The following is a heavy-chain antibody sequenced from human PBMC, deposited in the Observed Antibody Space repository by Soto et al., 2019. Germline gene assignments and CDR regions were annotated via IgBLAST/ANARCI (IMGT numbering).Heavy chain of an antibody. CDR1: GFTFSSYG. CDR3: ATDQGLVVPAARVGGTFDY. Sequence: QVQLVESGGGVVQPGRSLRLSCAASGFTFSSYGMHWVRQAPGKGLEWVAVISYDGSNKYYADSVKGRFTISRDNSKNTLYLQMNSLRAEDTAVYYCATDQGLVVPAARVGGTFDYWGQGTLVTVSS. V-gene: IGHV3-30*03. D-gene: IGHD2-2*01. J-gene: IGHJ4*02. CDR2: ISYDGSNK.